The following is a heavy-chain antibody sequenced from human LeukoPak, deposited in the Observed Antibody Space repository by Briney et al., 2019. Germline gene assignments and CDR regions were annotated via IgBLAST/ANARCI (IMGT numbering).Heavy chain of an antibody. CDR3: ARDRYFDN. J-gene: IGHJ4*02. CDR1: GGSFTSHY. CDR2: YSGST. V-gene: IGHV4-59*11. Sequence: SETLSLTCTVSGGSFTSHYWSWIRQPPGKGLEWIGYYSGSTNYNPSLKSRATILADTSKNQFSLKLTSVTAADTAVYYCARDRYFDNWGQGILVTVSS.